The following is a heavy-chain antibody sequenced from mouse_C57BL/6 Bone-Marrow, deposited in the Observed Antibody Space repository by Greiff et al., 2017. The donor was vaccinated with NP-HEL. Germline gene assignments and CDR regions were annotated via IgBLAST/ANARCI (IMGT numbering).Heavy chain of an antibody. V-gene: IGHV1-64*01. CDR2: IHPNSGST. Sequence: QVQLQQPGAELVKPGASVKLSCKASGYTFTSYWMHWVKQRPGQGLEWIGMIHPNSGSTNYNEKFKSKATLTVDKSSSTAYMQLSSLTSEDSAVYYCARREDYQRRGFAYWGQGTLVTVSA. D-gene: IGHD5-5*01. CDR3: ARREDYQRRGFAY. CDR1: GYTFTSYW. J-gene: IGHJ3*01.